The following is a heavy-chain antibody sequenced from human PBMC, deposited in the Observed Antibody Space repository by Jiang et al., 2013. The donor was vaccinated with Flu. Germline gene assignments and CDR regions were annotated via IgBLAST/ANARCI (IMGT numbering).Heavy chain of an antibody. Sequence: VQLLESGGGVVQPGRSLRLSCAASGFTFSSYGMHWVRQAPGKGLEWVAVISYDGSNKYYADSVKGRFTISRDNSKNTLYLQMNSLRAEDTAVYYCAKDGLLSLRPGAVQAYWGQGTLVTVSS. V-gene: IGHV3-30*18. CDR3: AKDGLLSLRPGAVQAY. D-gene: IGHD6-19*01. CDR2: ISYDGSNK. CDR1: GFTFSSYG. J-gene: IGHJ4*02.